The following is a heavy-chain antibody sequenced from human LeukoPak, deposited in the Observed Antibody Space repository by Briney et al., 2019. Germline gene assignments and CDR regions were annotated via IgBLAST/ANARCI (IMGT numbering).Heavy chain of an antibody. CDR3: ARVDWNGWVFDP. Sequence: SETLSLTCTVSGGSISSYYWSWIRQPPGKGLEWIGYIYYSGSTNYNPSLKSRVTISLVTSKNQFSLKLSSVTAADAAVYYCARVDWNGWVFDPWGQGTLVTVSS. J-gene: IGHJ5*02. V-gene: IGHV4-59*01. D-gene: IGHD1-1*01. CDR1: GGSISSYY. CDR2: IYYSGST.